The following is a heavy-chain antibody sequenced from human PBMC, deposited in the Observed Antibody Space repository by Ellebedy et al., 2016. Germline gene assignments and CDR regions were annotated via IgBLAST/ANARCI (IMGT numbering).Heavy chain of an antibody. V-gene: IGHV3-11*01. J-gene: IGHJ4*02. D-gene: IGHD1-26*01. CDR3: ARAGGSAWTLDF. CDR2: ISSSGSII. Sequence: GGSLRLSCAASGFTFSDYYMTWIRQAPGKGLEWVSFISSSGSIIYYADSVKGRFTISRDNAKNSLYLQMNSLRAEDTALYYCARAGGSAWTLDFWGQGTLVTVSS. CDR1: GFTFSDYY.